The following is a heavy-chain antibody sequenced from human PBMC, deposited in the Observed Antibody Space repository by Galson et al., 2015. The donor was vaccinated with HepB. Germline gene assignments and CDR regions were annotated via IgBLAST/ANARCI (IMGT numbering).Heavy chain of an antibody. CDR2: ISGSGGST. CDR3: AKDHQGQGVISGWFDP. V-gene: IGHV3-23*01. Sequence: SLRLSCAASGFTFSSYAMSWVRQAPGKGLEWVSAISGSGGSTYYADSVKGRFTISRDNSKNTLYLQMNSLRAEDTAVYYCAKDHQGQGVISGWFDPWGQGTLVTVSS. CDR1: GFTFSSYA. J-gene: IGHJ5*02. D-gene: IGHD3-10*01.